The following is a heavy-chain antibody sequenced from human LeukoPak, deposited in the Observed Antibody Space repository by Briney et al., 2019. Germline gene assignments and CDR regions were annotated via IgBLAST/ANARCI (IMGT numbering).Heavy chain of an antibody. Sequence: SETLSLTCTVSGGSISTSNWWSWVRQPPGKGLEWVGEVYHSGSTTYNSSLKSRLTMSIDKSKNHFSLNLSSVTAADTAVYYCARRYYGSGTNYFDYWGQGTLVTVSS. D-gene: IGHD3-10*01. CDR1: GGSISTSNW. J-gene: IGHJ4*02. CDR2: VYHSGST. V-gene: IGHV4-4*02. CDR3: ARRYYGSGTNYFDY.